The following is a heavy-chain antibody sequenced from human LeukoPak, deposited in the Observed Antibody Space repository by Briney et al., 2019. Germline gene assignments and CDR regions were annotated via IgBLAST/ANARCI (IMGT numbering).Heavy chain of an antibody. CDR3: ARAWGTKYCSSTSCPPATPYCFDY. V-gene: IGHV4-31*03. J-gene: IGHJ4*02. CDR1: GGSISSGGYY. D-gene: IGHD2-2*01. CDR2: IYYSGST. Sequence: SETLSLTCTVSGGSISSGGYYWSWIRQHPGKGLEWIGYIYYSGSTYYNPSLKSRVTISVDTSKNQFSLKLSSVTAADTAVYYCARAWGTKYCSSTSCPPATPYCFDYWGQGTLVTVSS.